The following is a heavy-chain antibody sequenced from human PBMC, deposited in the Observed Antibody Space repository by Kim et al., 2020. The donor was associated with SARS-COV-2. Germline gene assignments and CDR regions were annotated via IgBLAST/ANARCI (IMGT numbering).Heavy chain of an antibody. Sequence: GYAQKFQGRVTMTRNTSISTAYMEMGSLRSEDTAVYYCARGSAVADYFDDWGQGTLVTVSS. J-gene: IGHJ4*02. V-gene: IGHV1-8*01. D-gene: IGHD6-19*01. CDR3: ARGSAVADYFDD.